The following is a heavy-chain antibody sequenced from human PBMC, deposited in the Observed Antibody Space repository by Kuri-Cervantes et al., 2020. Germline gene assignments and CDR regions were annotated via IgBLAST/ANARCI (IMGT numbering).Heavy chain of an antibody. J-gene: IGHJ4*02. Sequence: GESLKISCAASGFAFSSHSMHWVRQAPGKGLEWVAFTSYDGTGKYYADSVKGRFTISRDNSKNTVYLQMNSLRAEDTAVFYCARDIGVTSVSGYLDHWGPGTVVTVSS. V-gene: IGHV3-30-3*01. CDR2: TSYDGTGK. D-gene: IGHD6-19*01. CDR1: GFAFSSHS. CDR3: ARDIGVTSVSGYLDH.